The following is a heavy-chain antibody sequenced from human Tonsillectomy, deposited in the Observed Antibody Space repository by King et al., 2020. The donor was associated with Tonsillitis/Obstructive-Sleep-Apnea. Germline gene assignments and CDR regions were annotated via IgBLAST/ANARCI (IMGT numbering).Heavy chain of an antibody. Sequence: LQLQESGPGLVKPSESLSLTCTVAGGSISSGSYSWGWIRQPPGKGLEGIGSIYYDGTTSYNPSIKSRVTISVDTSKNQFSLKLSSVTAADTAVYYCARNDGGYYYYMDVWGQGTTVTVSS. J-gene: IGHJ6*03. CDR3: ARNDGGYYYYMDV. CDR2: IYYDGTT. D-gene: IGHD3-16*01. V-gene: IGHV4-39*01. CDR1: GGSISSGSYS.